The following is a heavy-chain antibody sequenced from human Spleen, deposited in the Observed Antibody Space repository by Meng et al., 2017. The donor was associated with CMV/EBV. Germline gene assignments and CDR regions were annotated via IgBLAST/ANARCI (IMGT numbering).Heavy chain of an antibody. Sequence: GGSLRLSCVASGFTFDDNGMSWVRQVPGKGLEWVSSINWNGGRTGYADSVKGRFTISRDNAKDSLYLQMDSLRAEDTALYYCARSGISTMSFDYWGQGTVVTVSS. CDR3: ARSGISTMSFDY. V-gene: IGHV3-20*04. J-gene: IGHJ4*02. CDR1: GFTFDDNG. D-gene: IGHD3-22*01. CDR2: INWNGGRT.